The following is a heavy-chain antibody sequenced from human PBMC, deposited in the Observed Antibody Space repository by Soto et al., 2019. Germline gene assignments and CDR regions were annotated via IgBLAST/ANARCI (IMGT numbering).Heavy chain of an antibody. CDR1: GYSCAGYW. D-gene: IGHD3-22*01. J-gene: IGHJ4*02. CDR3: ARQIYDSDTGPNFQYYFDS. V-gene: IGHV5-10-1*01. CDR2: IDPSDSQT. Sequence: GESLKICCKGSGYSCAGYWITWVRQKPGKGLEWMGRIDPSDSQTYYSPSFRGHVTISVTKSTTTVFLQWSSLRASDTAMYYCARQIYDSDTGPNFQYYFDSWGQGTPVTVSS.